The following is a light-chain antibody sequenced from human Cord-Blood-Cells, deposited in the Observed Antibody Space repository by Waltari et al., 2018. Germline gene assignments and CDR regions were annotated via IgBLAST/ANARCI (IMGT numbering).Light chain of an antibody. CDR1: SLRRYH. J-gene: IGLJ3*02. CDR2: GKN. CDR3: NSRDSSGNWV. V-gene: IGLV3-19*01. Sequence: SSELTQDPAVSVALGQTVRITCQGDSLRRYHAGWYQQKPGQAPVLVIYGKNKRPSGIPDRFSGSSSGNTASLTITGAQAEDEADYYCNSRDSSGNWVFGGGTKLTVL.